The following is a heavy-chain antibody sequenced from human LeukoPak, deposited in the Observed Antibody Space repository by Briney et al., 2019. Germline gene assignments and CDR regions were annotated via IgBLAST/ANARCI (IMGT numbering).Heavy chain of an antibody. CDR3: ARGTQQLVKFDY. CDR1: AFTFSSYS. D-gene: IGHD6-13*01. CDR2: ISSSSSYI. V-gene: IGHV3-21*01. J-gene: IGHJ4*02. Sequence: GGSLRLSCAASAFTFSSYSMNWVRQAPGKGLEWVSSISSSSSYIYYADSVKSRFTISRDNAKNSLYLQMNSLRAEDTAVYYCARGTQQLVKFDYWGQGTLVTVSS.